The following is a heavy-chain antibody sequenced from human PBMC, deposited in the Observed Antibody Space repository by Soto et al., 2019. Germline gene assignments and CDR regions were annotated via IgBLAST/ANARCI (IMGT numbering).Heavy chain of an antibody. CDR1: GFTFSSYA. CDR2: ISGSGGST. Sequence: GGSLRLSCAASGFTFSSYAMSWVRQAPEKGLEWVSAISGSGGSTYYADSVKGRFTISRDNSKNTLYLQMNSLRAEDTAVYYCARGGKNRYYYYGMDVWGQGTTVTVSS. V-gene: IGHV3-23*01. CDR3: ARGGKNRYYYYGMDV. D-gene: IGHD3-10*01. J-gene: IGHJ6*02.